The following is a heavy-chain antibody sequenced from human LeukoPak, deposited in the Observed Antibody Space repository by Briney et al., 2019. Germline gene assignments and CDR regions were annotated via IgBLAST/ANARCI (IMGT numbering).Heavy chain of an antibody. CDR1: GFTFSNYW. CDR3: ARDRDYHDDRTDYYYDAFDI. D-gene: IGHD3-22*01. V-gene: IGHV3-7*01. J-gene: IGHJ3*02. Sequence: GGSLRLSCAGSGFTFSNYWMTWVRQAPGTRLEWVANVKQDESEKHYVDSVKGRFTISRDNAKSSLYLRMDSLRVEDTAVYYCARDRDYHDDRTDYYYDAFDIWGQGTTVTVSS. CDR2: VKQDESEK.